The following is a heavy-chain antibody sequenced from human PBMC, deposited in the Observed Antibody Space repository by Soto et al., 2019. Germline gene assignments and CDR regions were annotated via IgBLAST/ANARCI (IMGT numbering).Heavy chain of an antibody. D-gene: IGHD3-3*01. Sequence: QVQLVQSGAEVKKPGASVKVSCKASGYTFTSYGISLVRQAPGQGLEWMGWISAYNGNTNYARNPQGRVTTTTDSSISTVYMGLRSLRSDDTAVYYWTRSGYFSPPDYWSQATLVTVAS. J-gene: IGHJ4*02. V-gene: IGHV1-18*01. CDR2: ISAYNGNT. CDR3: TRSGYFSPPDY. CDR1: GYTFTSYG.